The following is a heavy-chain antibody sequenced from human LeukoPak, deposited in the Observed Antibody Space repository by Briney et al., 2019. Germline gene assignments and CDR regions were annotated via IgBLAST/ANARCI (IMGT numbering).Heavy chain of an antibody. Sequence: SETLSLTCTVSGGSISSRSHYWGWIRQPPGKGLEWIGSIYYSGSTYDSPSLKSRISMSVHTSRNQFSLHMSAVTAADTAVYFRARRPVGSTGFDYWGQGTLVTVSS. J-gene: IGHJ4*02. D-gene: IGHD1-26*01. CDR2: IYYSGST. CDR3: ARRPVGSTGFDY. CDR1: GGSISSRSHY. V-gene: IGHV4-39*01.